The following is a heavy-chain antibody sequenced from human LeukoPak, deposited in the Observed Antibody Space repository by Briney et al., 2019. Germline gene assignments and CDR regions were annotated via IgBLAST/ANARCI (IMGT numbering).Heavy chain of an antibody. CDR1: GFTFSSYW. J-gene: IGHJ6*04. CDR2: IKQDGSEK. V-gene: IGHV3-7*03. Sequence: PGGSLRLSCAPSGFTFSSYWMSWVRQAPGKGLEWVANIKQDGSEKYYVDSVKGRFTISRDNGKNSLYLQMNSLSAEDTAVYYCARKAYGLDVWGKGTTVTVSS. CDR3: ARKAYGLDV.